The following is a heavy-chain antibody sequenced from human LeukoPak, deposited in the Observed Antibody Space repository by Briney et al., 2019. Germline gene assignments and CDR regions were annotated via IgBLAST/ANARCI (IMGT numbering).Heavy chain of an antibody. CDR2: IYSGTI. CDR3: ARRAGAYSHPYDY. J-gene: IGHJ4*02. V-gene: IGHV3-53*01. CDR1: GFTFSDYY. D-gene: IGHD4/OR15-4a*01. Sequence: GGSLRLSCAASGFTFSDYYMSWIRQAPGKGLEWVSFIYSGTIHYSYSVKGRFTISRDNSKNTLYLQMNSLRAEDTAVYYCARRAGAYSHPYDYWGQGTLVTVSS.